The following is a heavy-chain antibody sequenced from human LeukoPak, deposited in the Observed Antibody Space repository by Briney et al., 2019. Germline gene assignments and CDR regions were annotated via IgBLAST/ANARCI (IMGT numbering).Heavy chain of an antibody. V-gene: IGHV3-23*01. CDR2: ISGSGGST. D-gene: IGHD5-18*01. CDR1: GFTFSSYA. J-gene: IGHJ4*02. Sequence: GGSLRLSCAASGFTFSSYAMSWVRQAPGKGLEWVSAISGSGGSTYYADSVKGRFTISRDNSKNTLYLQMNSLRAEDTAVYYCAKDLEKGYSYGYVDCWGQGTLVTVSS. CDR3: AKDLEKGYSYGYVDC.